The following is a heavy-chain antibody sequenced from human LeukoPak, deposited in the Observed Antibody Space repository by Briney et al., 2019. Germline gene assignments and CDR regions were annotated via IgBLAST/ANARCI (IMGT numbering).Heavy chain of an antibody. J-gene: IGHJ4*02. CDR3: ARDQWRLFDY. CDR1: GFTLSNYW. V-gene: IGHV3-7*04. CDR2: IKEDGSDK. D-gene: IGHD2-21*02. Sequence: GGSLRLSCAVSGFTLSNYWMSWVRQAPGKGLEWVDSIKEDGSDKHYVDSAKGRFTISRDSAKNSLFMQMNSLRAEDTAVYYCARDQWRLFDYWGQGTLVTVSS.